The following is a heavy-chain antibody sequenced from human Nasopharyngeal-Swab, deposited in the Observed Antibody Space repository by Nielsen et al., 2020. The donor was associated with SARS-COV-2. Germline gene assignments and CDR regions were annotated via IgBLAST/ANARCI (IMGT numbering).Heavy chain of an antibody. D-gene: IGHD1-26*01. J-gene: IGHJ4*02. CDR2: ISAYNGNT. CDR1: GYTFTSYG. CDR3: ARGFEGANYDY. Sequence: ASVTVSCKASGYTFTSYGIIWVRQAPGHGLEWMGLISAYNGNTNYAQKLQGRVTMTPDTTTSTAYMELRSLRCDDTSVYYCARGFEGANYDYWGQGTLVTVAS. V-gene: IGHV1-18*01.